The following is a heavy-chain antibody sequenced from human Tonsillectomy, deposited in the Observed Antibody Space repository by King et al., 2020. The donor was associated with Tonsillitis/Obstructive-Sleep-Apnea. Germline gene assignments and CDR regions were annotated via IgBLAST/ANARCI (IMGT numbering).Heavy chain of an antibody. CDR3: ARDLTYYYDSSGYVDAFDI. CDR2: IYHSGNT. V-gene: IGHV4-38-2*02. D-gene: IGHD3-22*01. Sequence: YWGWIRQPPGKGLDWIGNIYHSGNTYYNPSLKSRVTMSVDTSKNQFSLKLSSVTAADTVVYYCARDLTYYYDSSGYVDAFDIWGQGKMVTVSS. J-gene: IGHJ3*02. CDR1: Y.